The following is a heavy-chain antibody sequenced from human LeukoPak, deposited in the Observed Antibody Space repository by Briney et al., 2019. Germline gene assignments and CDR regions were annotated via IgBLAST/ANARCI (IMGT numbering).Heavy chain of an antibody. CDR2: INTVASYR. CDR1: GLTYSSFS. D-gene: IGHD3-22*01. Sequence: PGWSLRLSCAASGLTYSSFSFNWVRQGPGKGLEWVSSINTVASYRYYAGSVKGRFTISRDNAKNSLYLQMNSLRAEDTGVYYCARLRRNSDKSGFYYYYDYGGQGTLVTVSS. V-gene: IGHV3-21*06. J-gene: IGHJ4*02. CDR3: ARLRRNSDKSGFYYYYDY.